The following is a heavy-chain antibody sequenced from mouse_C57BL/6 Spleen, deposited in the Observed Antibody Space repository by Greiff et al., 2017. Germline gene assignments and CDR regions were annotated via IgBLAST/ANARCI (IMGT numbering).Heavy chain of an antibody. D-gene: IGHD1-1*01. CDR1: GFTFSDYG. CDR3: ARLITTVVARYFDV. CDR2: ISSGSSTI. V-gene: IGHV5-17*01. J-gene: IGHJ1*03. Sequence: EVMLVESGGGLVKPGGSLKLSCAASGFTFSDYGMHWVRQAPEKGLEWVAYISSGSSTIYYADTVKGRFTISRDNAKNTLFLQMTSLRSEDTAMYYCARLITTVVARYFDVWGTGTTVTVSS.